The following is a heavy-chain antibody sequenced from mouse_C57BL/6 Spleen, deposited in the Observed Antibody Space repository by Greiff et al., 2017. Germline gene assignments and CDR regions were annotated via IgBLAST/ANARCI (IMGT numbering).Heavy chain of an antibody. CDR2: ISGGGGNT. J-gene: IGHJ2*01. Sequence: EVQLVESGGGLVKPGGSLKLSCAASGFTFSSYTMSWVRQTPEKRLEWVATISGGGGNTYYPDRVKGRFTISRANAKHTLYLQMTSLRSEDTALFNCARLHYYGSSHFDYWGQGTTRTVSS. V-gene: IGHV5-9*01. D-gene: IGHD1-1*01. CDR1: GFTFSSYT. CDR3: ARLHYYGSSHFDY.